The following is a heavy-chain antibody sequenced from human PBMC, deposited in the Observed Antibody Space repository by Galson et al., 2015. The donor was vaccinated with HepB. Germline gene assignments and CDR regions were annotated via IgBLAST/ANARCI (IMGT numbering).Heavy chain of an antibody. CDR2: TYYRTRWYT. Sequence: CAISGDSVSSNSVTWNWIRQAPSRGLEWLGRTYYRTRWYTEYAVSVKSRTTIDPDTSKNQFSLQLDSVTPDDTAVYFCARRISGGRGIDIWGQGTMVTVSS. D-gene: IGHD2-15*01. CDR1: GDSVSSNSVT. CDR3: ARRISGGRGIDI. J-gene: IGHJ3*02. V-gene: IGHV6-1*01.